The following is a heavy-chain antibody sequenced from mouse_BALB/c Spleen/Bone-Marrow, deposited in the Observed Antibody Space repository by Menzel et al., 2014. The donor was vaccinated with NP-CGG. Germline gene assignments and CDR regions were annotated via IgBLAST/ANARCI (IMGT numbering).Heavy chain of an antibody. D-gene: IGHD2-3*01. CDR1: GDSITSGY. V-gene: IGHV3-8*02. CDR3: ATYDGYGFDY. CDR2: LSYSSST. Sequence: EVYLVESAPSPVKPSQTLSLTCSVTGDSITSGYWNWIRKFSGNNLDYMRYLSYSSSTYYNPSLKSRISITRDTSKNQCYLQLNSVTTEDKATYYRATYDGYGFDYWGQGTTLTVSS. J-gene: IGHJ2*01.